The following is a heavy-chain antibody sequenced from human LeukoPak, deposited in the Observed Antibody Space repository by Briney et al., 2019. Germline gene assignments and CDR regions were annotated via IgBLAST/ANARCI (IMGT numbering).Heavy chain of an antibody. CDR2: IYYSGST. Sequence: SETLSLTCTVSGGSISSYYWSWIRQPPGKGLEWIGYIYYSGSTNYNPSLKSRVTISVDTSKNQFSLKLSSVTAADTAVYYCARHGGDSSVNGIQHWGQGTWSPSPQ. J-gene: IGHJ1*01. V-gene: IGHV4-59*08. D-gene: IGHD3-22*01. CDR3: ARHGGDSSVNGIQH. CDR1: GGSISSYY.